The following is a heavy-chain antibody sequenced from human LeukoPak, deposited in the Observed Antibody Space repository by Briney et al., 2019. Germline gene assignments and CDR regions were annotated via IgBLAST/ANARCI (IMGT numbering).Heavy chain of an antibody. J-gene: IGHJ3*02. V-gene: IGHV3-11*03. CDR2: ISSSSSYI. CDR3: ASATGDYDDAFDI. CDR1: GGSISSGDYY. D-gene: IGHD4-17*01. Sequence: LSLTCTVSGGSISSGDYYWPWIRQPPGKGLEWVSSISSSSSYIYYADSVKGRFTISRDNAKNSLYLQMNSLRAEDTAVYYCASATGDYDDAFDIWGQGTMVTVSS.